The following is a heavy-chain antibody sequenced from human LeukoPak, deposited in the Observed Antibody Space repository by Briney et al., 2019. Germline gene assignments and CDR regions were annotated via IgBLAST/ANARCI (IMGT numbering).Heavy chain of an antibody. D-gene: IGHD1-26*01. J-gene: IGHJ4*02. V-gene: IGHV3-48*04. CDR1: AFTFSSYS. CDR3: ARDRGGSYSAIDY. Sequence: GGPLRLSCASSAFTFSSYSMNWVRQAPGKGLEWVSFISSSSSTIYYADSVKGRFTISRDNAKNSLYRQMNSLRAEDTAVYYCARDRGGSYSAIDYWGQGTLVTVSS. CDR2: ISSSSSTI.